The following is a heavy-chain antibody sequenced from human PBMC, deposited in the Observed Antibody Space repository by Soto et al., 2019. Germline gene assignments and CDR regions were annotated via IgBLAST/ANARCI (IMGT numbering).Heavy chain of an antibody. CDR2: IIPIFGTA. V-gene: IGHV1-69*13. CDR1: GGTFSSYA. J-gene: IGHJ6*02. D-gene: IGHD1-26*01. Sequence: SVKVSCKAYGGTFSSYAISWVRQAPGQGLEWMGGIIPIFGTANYAQKFQGRVTITADESTSTAYMELSSLRSEDTAVYYCARDVGVGYYYYGMDVWGQGTTVTVSS. CDR3: ARDVGVGYYYYGMDV.